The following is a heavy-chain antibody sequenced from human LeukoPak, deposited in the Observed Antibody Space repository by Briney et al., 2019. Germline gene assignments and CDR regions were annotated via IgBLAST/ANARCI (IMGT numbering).Heavy chain of an antibody. D-gene: IGHD1-26*01. V-gene: IGHV3-7*05. CDR3: ARVKGGATTDY. CDR2: IKQDGSEK. Sequence: GGSLRLSCAASGFTFSNYWMSWVRQAPGKGLEWVANIKQDGSEKYYGDSLKGRFTISRDNAKNSLYLQMDSLRVEDTAVYYCARVKGGATTDYWGQGTLVTVSS. CDR1: GFTFSNYW. J-gene: IGHJ4*02.